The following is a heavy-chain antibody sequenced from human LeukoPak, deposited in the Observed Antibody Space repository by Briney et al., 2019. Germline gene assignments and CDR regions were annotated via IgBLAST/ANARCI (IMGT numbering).Heavy chain of an antibody. CDR1: GFTFSSNA. D-gene: IGHD3-22*01. Sequence: GGSLRLSCAASGFTFSSNAMSWVRQAPGKGLEWVLGIVGSGGASFYADSVKGRFTISRDNSKNTLYLQMNSLRAEDTAVYYCAKDQMYYYDSSGYYYFDYWGQGTLVTVSS. CDR2: IVGSGGAS. J-gene: IGHJ4*02. V-gene: IGHV3-23*01. CDR3: AKDQMYYYDSSGYYYFDY.